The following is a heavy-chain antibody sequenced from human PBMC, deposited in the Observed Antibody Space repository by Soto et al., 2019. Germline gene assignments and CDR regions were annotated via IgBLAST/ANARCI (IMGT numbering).Heavy chain of an antibody. CDR2: ISFSGGT. CDR1: GGSINSYF. CDR3: AGARDLSPSE. V-gene: IGHV4-4*07. J-gene: IGHJ4*02. Sequence: QVQLQESGPGLVKDSETLSLTCTVSGGSINSYFWTWIRQPAGKGLEWIGRISFSGGTNYNPSLKSRVRMSLDTSKSQFSLKLTSVTAADTAIYYCAGARDLSPSEWGQGTLVTVSS.